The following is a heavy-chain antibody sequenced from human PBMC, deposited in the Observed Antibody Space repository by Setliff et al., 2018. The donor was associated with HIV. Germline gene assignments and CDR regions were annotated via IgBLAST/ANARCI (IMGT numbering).Heavy chain of an antibody. V-gene: IGHV3-23*01. J-gene: IGHJ3*02. Sequence: GGSLRLSCAASGFTFSSCAMSWVRQAPGKGLEWVSAISGSGGSTYYADSVKGRFTISIDNSKNTLYLQMNSLRAKYTAVYYCANSHGITMVRGVMRDFDIWGQGTMVTVSS. D-gene: IGHD3-10*01. CDR3: ANSHGITMVRGVMRDFDI. CDR1: GFTFSSCA. CDR2: ISGSGGST.